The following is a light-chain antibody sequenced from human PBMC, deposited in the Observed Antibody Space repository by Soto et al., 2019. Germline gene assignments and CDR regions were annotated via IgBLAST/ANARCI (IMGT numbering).Light chain of an antibody. V-gene: IGLV2-11*01. Sequence: QSALTQPRSVSGSPGQSVTISCTGASSDVGGYNSVSWYQQHPGKAPKLMIYDVTKRPSGVSDRLSASKSGNTASLTISGLQAEDEADYYCCSHAGRGSVLFGGGTKLTVL. CDR3: CSHAGRGSVL. CDR1: SSDVGGYNS. J-gene: IGLJ2*01. CDR2: DVT.